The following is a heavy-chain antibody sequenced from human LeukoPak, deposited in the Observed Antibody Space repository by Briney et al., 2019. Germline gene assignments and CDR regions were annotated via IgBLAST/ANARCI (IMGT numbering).Heavy chain of an antibody. V-gene: IGHV1-18*01. D-gene: IGHD6-6*01. CDR3: ARDSLRPRSIAALPLDP. Sequence: ASVKVSCKASGYTFTSYGIRWVRQATGQGLEWMGWISAYNGKTNYAQKLQGRVTMTTDTPTRTAYLELRSLRTDDTAVYYCARDSLRPRSIAALPLDPWGQGTLVTVPS. CDR1: GYTFTSYG. CDR2: ISAYNGKT. J-gene: IGHJ5*02.